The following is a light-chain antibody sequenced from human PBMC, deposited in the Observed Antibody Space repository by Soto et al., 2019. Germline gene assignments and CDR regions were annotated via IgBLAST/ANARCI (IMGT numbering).Light chain of an antibody. CDR3: QAYNHWPPTYS. V-gene: IGKV3-15*01. CDR2: AAS. CDR1: QSVSIN. Sequence: EIVMTQSPVTLSVSPGERATLSCRASQSVSINLAWYQQKPGQAPRLLIYAASTRATGIPARFSGSGSGTEFTLTISSLQSEDLAVYYCQAYNHWPPTYSFGQGTKMEIK. J-gene: IGKJ2*01.